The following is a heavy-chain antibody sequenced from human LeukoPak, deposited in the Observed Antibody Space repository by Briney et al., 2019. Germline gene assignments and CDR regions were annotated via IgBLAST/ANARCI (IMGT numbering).Heavy chain of an antibody. V-gene: IGHV3-30*03. CDR2: VSSDGSIK. J-gene: IGHJ4*02. Sequence: GESLRLSCAASGFTFSSYGIHWVRQAPGKGLEWVAVVSSDGSIKYYADSGKGRFTISRDTSKNTVYLQMNSLGTEDTAFYYCARGYSSSWLGYFDYWGQGTLVTVSS. D-gene: IGHD6-13*01. CDR1: GFTFSSYG. CDR3: ARGYSSSWLGYFDY.